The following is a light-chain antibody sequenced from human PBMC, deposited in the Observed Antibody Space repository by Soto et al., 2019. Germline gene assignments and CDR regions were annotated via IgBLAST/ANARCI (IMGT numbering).Light chain of an antibody. CDR1: QDISHY. V-gene: IGKV1-9*01. Sequence: IQLTQSPSSLSASVGDRVTITCRASQDISHYVAWYQQKPGKAPKVLIYEASTLQSGVPSRFSGSGSGTEFTLTISSLQSEDFAVYYCQQYNNWPPWTFGQGTKVEIK. CDR3: QQYNNWPPWT. J-gene: IGKJ1*01. CDR2: EAS.